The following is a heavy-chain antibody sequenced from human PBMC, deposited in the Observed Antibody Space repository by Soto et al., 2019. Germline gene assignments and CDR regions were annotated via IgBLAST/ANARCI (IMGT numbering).Heavy chain of an antibody. CDR1: GGSISRGSYY. V-gene: IGHV4-61*01. D-gene: IGHD6-19*01. CDR2: MYYSGST. J-gene: IGHJ6*02. CDR3: ARGIEGWYQGRYYYGMDV. Sequence: QVQLQESGPGLVKTSETQSLTCTVSGGSISRGSYYWSWIRQPPGKGLDWIGYMYYSGSTSYNPSLKSRVTISVDTSKNQFSLKLSSVTAADTAVYYCARGIEGWYQGRYYYGMDVWGQGTTVTVCS.